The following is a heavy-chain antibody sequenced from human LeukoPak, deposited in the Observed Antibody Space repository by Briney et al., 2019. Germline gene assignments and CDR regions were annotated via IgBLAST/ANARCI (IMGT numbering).Heavy chain of an antibody. V-gene: IGHV4-61*02. J-gene: IGHJ2*01. D-gene: IGHD1-26*01. CDR1: GGSISSGSYY. CDR2: IYTSGST. CDR3: ARDGLVGATLAYFDL. Sequence: SQTLSLTCTVSGGSISSGSYYWSWIRQPAGKGLEWIGRIYTSGSTNYNPSLKSRVTISVDTSKNQFSLKLSSVTAADTAVYYCARDGLVGATLAYFDLWGRGTLVTVSS.